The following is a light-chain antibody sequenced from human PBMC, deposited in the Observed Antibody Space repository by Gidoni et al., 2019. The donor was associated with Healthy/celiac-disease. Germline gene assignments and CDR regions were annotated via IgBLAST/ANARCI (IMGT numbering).Light chain of an antibody. V-gene: IGKV3-15*01. Sequence: EIVMTPSPATLSVSPGERATLSCRASQSVSSNLAWYQQKPGQAPRLLIYGASTRATGIPARFSGSGSGTEFTLTISSLQSEDFAVYYCQQYNNWPPTFGQXTKLEIK. CDR2: GAS. CDR3: QQYNNWPPT. J-gene: IGKJ2*01. CDR1: QSVSSN.